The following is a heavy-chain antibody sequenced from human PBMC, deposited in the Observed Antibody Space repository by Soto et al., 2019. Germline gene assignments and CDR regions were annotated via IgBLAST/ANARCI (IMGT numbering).Heavy chain of an antibody. CDR3: AKWGYCSGGSCYSPFDY. CDR2: ISGSGGST. V-gene: IGHV3-23*01. Sequence: GGSLRLSCAASGFTFSSYAMSWVRQAPGKGLEWVSAISGSGGSTYYADSVKGRFTISRDNSKNTLYLQMNSLRAEDTAVYYCAKWGYCSGGSCYSPFDYWGQGTLVTVSS. CDR1: GFTFSSYA. J-gene: IGHJ4*02. D-gene: IGHD2-15*01.